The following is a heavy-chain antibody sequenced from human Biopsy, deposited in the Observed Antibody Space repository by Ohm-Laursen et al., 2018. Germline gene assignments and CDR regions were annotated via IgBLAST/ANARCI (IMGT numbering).Heavy chain of an antibody. J-gene: IGHJ6*02. D-gene: IGHD2-21*01. CDR1: DGSINSYY. CDR3: AIDRVPRRGVMPVYYYGMDV. CDR2: IYNTERT. V-gene: IGHV4-59*01. Sequence: SETLSLTCVVSDGSINSYYWNWIRQTPGKGLEWIGFIYNTERTNYNPSLKSRVTISLDTSKNQFSLELSSVIPSDTAVYYCAIDRVPRRGVMPVYYYGMDVWGQGSTVTVSS.